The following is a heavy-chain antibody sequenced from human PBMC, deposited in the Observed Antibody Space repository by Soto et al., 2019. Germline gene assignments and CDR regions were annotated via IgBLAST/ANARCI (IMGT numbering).Heavy chain of an antibody. Sequence: ETLSLTCTVSGGAINGYYWSWIRQPPGKGLEWIGYIYYSGSTYYNPSLKSPVTLSVDTSKNQSSLKLSPVTAADTAVYYCARECYYDILTGYYKRGYFDYWGQGTLVTVSS. CDR2: IYYSGST. J-gene: IGHJ4*02. D-gene: IGHD3-9*01. V-gene: IGHV4-59*12. CDR1: GGAINGYY. CDR3: ARECYYDILTGYYKRGYFDY.